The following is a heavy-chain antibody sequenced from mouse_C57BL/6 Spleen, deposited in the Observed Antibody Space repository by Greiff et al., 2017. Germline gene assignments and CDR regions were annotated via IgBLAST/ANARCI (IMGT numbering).Heavy chain of an antibody. CDR3: VRHGSSPLAMDY. Sequence: EVKLMESGGGLVKPGGSLKLSCAASGFTFSDSGMHWVRQAPEKGLEWVAYISSGSSTIYYADTVKGRFTISRDNAKNTPFLQLTSLRSEDTAMYYCVRHGSSPLAMDYWGQGTLVTVSA. V-gene: IGHV5-17*01. J-gene: IGHJ4*01. CDR2: ISSGSSTI. CDR1: GFTFSDSG. D-gene: IGHD1-1*01.